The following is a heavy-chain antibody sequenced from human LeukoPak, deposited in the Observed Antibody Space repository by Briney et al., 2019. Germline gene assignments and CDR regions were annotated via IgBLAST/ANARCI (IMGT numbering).Heavy chain of an antibody. CDR1: GFTVSTNF. D-gene: IGHD3-10*01. CDR3: TRGNGRGVISPYFDY. V-gene: IGHV3-66*01. Sequence: PGGSLRLSCAASGFTVSTNFMSWVRQAPGKGLEWVSVIYNNGGRTTYADSVKGRFIISRDNSKNTLNLQMNSLRDDDTAVYYCTRGNGRGVISPYFDYWGQGVLVTVSS. CDR2: IYNNGGRT. J-gene: IGHJ4*02.